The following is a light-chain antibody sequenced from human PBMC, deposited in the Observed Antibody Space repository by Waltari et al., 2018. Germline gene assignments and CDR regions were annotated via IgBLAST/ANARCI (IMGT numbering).Light chain of an antibody. CDR3: QAWDSSTVV. CDR2: QDS. J-gene: IGLJ2*01. V-gene: IGLV3-1*01. Sequence: SYELTQPSSVSVSPGQTASITCSGDNWGDKYVPWYQLKPGQSPVLVIYQDSRRPSGFPERFSGANSGNTATLTISGTQAMDEADYYCQAWDSSTVVFGGGTKLTVL. CDR1: NWGDKY.